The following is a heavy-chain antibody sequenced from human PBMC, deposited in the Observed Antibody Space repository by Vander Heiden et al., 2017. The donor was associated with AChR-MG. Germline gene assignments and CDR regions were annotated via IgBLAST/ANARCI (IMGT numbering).Heavy chain of an antibody. J-gene: IGHJ3*02. Sequence: QLQRQESGPALVNPSETMSPTRTVPGGAIRSYYWSWSRQPARHARPYIRLASTGGSTDYDPSTQSRVTMSVDTSKNQFSRKLSSVTAADTAVYYCAREGGIGDAFDIWGQGTMVTVSS. CDR2: ASTGGST. V-gene: IGHV4-4*07. CDR3: AREGGIGDAFDI. D-gene: IGHD3-16*01. CDR1: GGAIRSYY.